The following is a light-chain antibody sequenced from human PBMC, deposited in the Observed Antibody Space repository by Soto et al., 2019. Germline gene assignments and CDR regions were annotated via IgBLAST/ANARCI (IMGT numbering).Light chain of an antibody. CDR2: GAS. CDR1: QSVTSN. CDR3: QQYNNCPPIT. V-gene: IGKV3-15*01. J-gene: IGKJ5*01. Sequence: ERVMTQSPATLSVSPGDRATLSCRVSQSVTSNLAWYQQKPRQAPRLLLYGASTRATGIPARFSGSGSGTEFTLTISSLQSEDFAVYFCQQYNNCPPITFGQGTRLEI.